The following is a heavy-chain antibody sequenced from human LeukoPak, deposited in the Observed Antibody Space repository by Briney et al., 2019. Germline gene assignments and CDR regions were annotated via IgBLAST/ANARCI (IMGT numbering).Heavy chain of an antibody. CDR2: VYHSGTT. V-gene: IGHV4-38-2*01. D-gene: IGHD2-2*01. Sequence: KPSETLSLTCAVSGYSISSGRYWGWIRQPPGKGLEWIGSVYHSGTTYYNPSLKSRLTISVDTSNNQFSLNLRSVTAADTAVYYCARSLSTAGIDFWGQGTLATVSS. J-gene: IGHJ4*02. CDR1: GYSISSGRY. CDR3: ARSLSTAGIDF.